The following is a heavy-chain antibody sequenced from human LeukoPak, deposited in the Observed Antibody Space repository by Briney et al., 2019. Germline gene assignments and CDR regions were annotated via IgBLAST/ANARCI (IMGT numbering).Heavy chain of an antibody. CDR1: GFTFSSYA. Sequence: VTSVKVSCKASGFTFSSYAMQWVRQARGQRLEWIGWFSVATGNTKYAQRFQERVTITRDMSTSTAYMELSSLRSEDTAVYYCAADFGTTVRFDYWGQGTLVTVSS. CDR3: AADFGTTVRFDY. V-gene: IGHV1-58*02. J-gene: IGHJ4*02. CDR2: FSVATGNT. D-gene: IGHD1-1*01.